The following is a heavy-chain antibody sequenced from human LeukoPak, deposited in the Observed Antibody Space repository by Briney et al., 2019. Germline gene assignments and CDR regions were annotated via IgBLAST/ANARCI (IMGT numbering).Heavy chain of an antibody. J-gene: IGHJ3*02. V-gene: IGHV4-59*01. Sequence: SETLSLTCTVSGGSISSYYWSWIRQPPGKGLEWIGYIYCSGSTNYNPSLKSRVTISVDTSKNQFSLKLSSVTAADTAVYYCARASSSYQKDAFDIWGQGTMDTVS. CDR1: GGSISSYY. CDR3: ARASSSYQKDAFDI. D-gene: IGHD6-6*01. CDR2: IYCSGST.